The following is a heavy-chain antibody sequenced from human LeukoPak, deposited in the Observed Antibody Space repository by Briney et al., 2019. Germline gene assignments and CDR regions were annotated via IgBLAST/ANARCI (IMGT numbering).Heavy chain of an antibody. CDR2: INHSGST. V-gene: IGHV4-4*02. CDR1: GGSISSSNW. CDR3: ARVTYCGGDCPLD. Sequence: SGTLSLTCAVSGGSISSSNWWSWVRQPPGKGLEWIGEINHSGSTNYNPSLKSRVTISVDTSKNQFSLKLSSVTAADTAVYYCARVTYCGGDCPLDWGQGTLVTVSS. D-gene: IGHD2-21*02. J-gene: IGHJ4*02.